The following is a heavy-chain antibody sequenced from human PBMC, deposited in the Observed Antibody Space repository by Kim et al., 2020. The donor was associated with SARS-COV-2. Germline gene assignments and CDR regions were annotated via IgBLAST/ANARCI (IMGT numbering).Heavy chain of an antibody. CDR2: IRPRGAAA. D-gene: IGHD2-15*01. V-gene: IGHV3-23*01. CDR3: AKEYDRVDYSQYSI. Sequence: GGSLRLSCAASGFKFSDYYMSWVRQAPGKGLEWVSLIRPRGAAASYADSFQGRFTVSRDDSINTRFLQMSGLKAEDTATYYCAKEYDRVDYSQYSIWGQGILVTVSS. J-gene: IGHJ4*02. CDR1: GFKFSDYY.